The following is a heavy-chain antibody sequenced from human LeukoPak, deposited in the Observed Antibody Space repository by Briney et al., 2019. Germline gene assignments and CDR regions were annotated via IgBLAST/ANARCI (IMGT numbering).Heavy chain of an antibody. D-gene: IGHD6-13*01. Sequence: GGSLRLSCAASGFTFSSYAMSWVRRAPGKGLEWVSAISGSGGSTYYADSVKGRFTISRDNSKNTLYLQMNSLRAEDTAVYYCAKHPSYSSSWFWGQGTLVTVSS. J-gene: IGHJ4*02. CDR3: AKHPSYSSSWF. CDR1: GFTFSSYA. V-gene: IGHV3-23*01. CDR2: ISGSGGST.